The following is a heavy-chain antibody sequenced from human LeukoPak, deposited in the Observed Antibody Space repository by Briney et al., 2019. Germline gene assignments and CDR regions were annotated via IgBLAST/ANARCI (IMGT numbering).Heavy chain of an antibody. J-gene: IGHJ6*02. V-gene: IGHV4-59*01. Sequence: SSETLSLTCTVSGGSISSYYWSWIRQPPGKGLEWIGYIYYRGSTNYNPSLKSRVTISVDTSKNQFSLKLSSVTAADTAVYYCARVWVDIVVVPAAPTRYYYGMDVWGQGTTVTVSS. D-gene: IGHD2-2*03. CDR1: GGSISSYY. CDR3: ARVWVDIVVVPAAPTRYYYGMDV. CDR2: IYYRGST.